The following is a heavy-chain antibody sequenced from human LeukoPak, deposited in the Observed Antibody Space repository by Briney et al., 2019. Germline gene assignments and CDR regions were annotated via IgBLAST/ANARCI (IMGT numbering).Heavy chain of an antibody. J-gene: IGHJ4*02. Sequence: GGSLRLSCTASGFTFGDYAMSWVRQAPGKGLEWVGFIRSKAYGGTTEYAASVKGRFTISRDDSKSIAYLQMNSLKTEDTAVYYCTRAWLVRATPRFDYWGQGTLVTVSS. CDR2: IRSKAYGGTT. V-gene: IGHV3-49*04. CDR3: TRAWLVRATPRFDY. CDR1: GFTFGDYA. D-gene: IGHD6-19*01.